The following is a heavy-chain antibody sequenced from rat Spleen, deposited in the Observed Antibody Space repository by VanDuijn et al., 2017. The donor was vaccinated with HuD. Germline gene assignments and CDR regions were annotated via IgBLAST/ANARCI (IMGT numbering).Heavy chain of an antibody. CDR3: TTGAGTWFAY. CDR2: ISYDGSHT. D-gene: IGHD1-12*02. V-gene: IGHV5-20*01. Sequence: EVQLVESGGGLVQPGRSLKLSCAASGFTFSDYYMAWVRQAPTKGLEWVATISYDGSHTYYRDSVKGRFSISRDNARSTLSLQMDSLRSEDTATYYCTTGAGTWFAYWGQGTLVTVSS. CDR1: GFTFSDYY. J-gene: IGHJ3*01.